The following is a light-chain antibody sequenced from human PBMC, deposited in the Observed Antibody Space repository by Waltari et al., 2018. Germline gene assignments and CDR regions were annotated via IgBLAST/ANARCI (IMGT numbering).Light chain of an antibody. CDR2: AVS. CDR1: PSAVGGYPY. Sequence: QSALTQPRSVSGSPVPSVTISSTGPPSAVGGYPYFSWFQPHPAKAPTLIIYAVSERPSGVPDRFSGSKSDNTASLTISGLQAEDEADYYCCSYAGSYTYVFGSGTKVTVL. V-gene: IGLV2-11*01. J-gene: IGLJ1*01. CDR3: CSYAGSYTYV.